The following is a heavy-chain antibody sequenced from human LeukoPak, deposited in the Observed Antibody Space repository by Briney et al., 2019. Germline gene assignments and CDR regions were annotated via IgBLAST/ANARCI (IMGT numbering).Heavy chain of an antibody. CDR3: AREREHDYGTDY. D-gene: IGHD4-17*01. J-gene: IGHJ4*02. CDR2: ISSSGRPI. Sequence: GGSLRLSCAASGFTFTSYSMNWVRHAPGKGLEWVSYISSSGRPIYCADSVKGRFTISRDNAKNSLYLQMNSLRAEDTAVYYCAREREHDYGTDYWGQGTLVTVSS. V-gene: IGHV3-48*01. CDR1: GFTFTSYS.